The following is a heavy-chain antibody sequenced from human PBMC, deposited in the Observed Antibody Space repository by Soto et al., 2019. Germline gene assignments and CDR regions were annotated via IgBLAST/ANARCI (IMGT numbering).Heavy chain of an antibody. J-gene: IGHJ4*02. CDR3: ARLDGIPEGVDY. Sequence: SETLSLTCTVSGGSTRNYFWSWIRQPPGKGLEWIGCIYYSGTTNYNSSLKSRVTISLDTSKNQFSLRLRSVTAADTAVYYCARLDGIPEGVDYWGQGTLVTVSS. CDR1: GGSTRNYF. D-gene: IGHD1-1*01. CDR2: IYYSGTT. V-gene: IGHV4-59*01.